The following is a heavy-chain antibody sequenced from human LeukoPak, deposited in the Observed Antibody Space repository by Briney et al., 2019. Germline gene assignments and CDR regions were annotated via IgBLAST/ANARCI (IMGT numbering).Heavy chain of an antibody. D-gene: IGHD3-22*01. CDR3: ARDAEPLGYYDSSGYYPSRNFDY. CDR2: IKQDGSEK. J-gene: IGHJ4*02. Sequence: GGSLRLSCAASGFTFSSYWMNWVRQAPGMGLEWVANIKQDGSEKYYVDSVKGRFTISRDNAKNSLYLQMNSLRAEDTAVYYCARDAEPLGYYDSSGYYPSRNFDYWGQGTLVTVSS. V-gene: IGHV3-7*01. CDR1: GFTFSSYW.